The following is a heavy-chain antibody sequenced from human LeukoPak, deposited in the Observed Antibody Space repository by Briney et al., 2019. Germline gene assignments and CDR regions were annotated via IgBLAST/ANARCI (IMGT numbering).Heavy chain of an antibody. Sequence: GGSLRLSCAASGFTFSSYWMSWVRQAPGKGLEWVANIKKDGSEKYYVDSVTGRFTISRHNAKTSLYLQMNSLRAEDTAVCYCARHLSGVTGYTYGRGIDYWGQGTLVTVSS. J-gene: IGHJ4*02. CDR3: ARHLSGVTGYTYGRGIDY. CDR1: GFTFSSYW. D-gene: IGHD5-18*01. V-gene: IGHV3-7*01. CDR2: IKKDGSEK.